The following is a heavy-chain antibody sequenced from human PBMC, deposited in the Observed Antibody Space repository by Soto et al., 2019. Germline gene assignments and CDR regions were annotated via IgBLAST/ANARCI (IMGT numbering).Heavy chain of an antibody. CDR2: ITPYNGKT. D-gene: IGHD2-2*01. CDR3: ARDTSFYFDY. J-gene: IGHJ4*02. V-gene: IGHV1-18*01. Sequence: QVQLVQSGAEMKKPGASVKVSCKASNYTFITYGITWVRQAPGQGLEWVGWITPYNGKTNYGQNCQGRVTMTADTSTSTAYMELRSLTTDDTAVYYCARDTSFYFDYWGQGTRVTVSS. CDR1: NYTFITYG.